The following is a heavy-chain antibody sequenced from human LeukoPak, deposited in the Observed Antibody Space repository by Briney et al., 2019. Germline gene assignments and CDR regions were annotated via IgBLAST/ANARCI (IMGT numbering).Heavy chain of an antibody. J-gene: IGHJ5*02. CDR1: SESFSGYS. Sequence: SETLSLTCAVYSESFSGYSYIWIRQPPGKGLEWIGSIYHSGSTYYNPSLKGRVTISVDTSKNQFSLKLSSVTAADTAVYYCARDKAPDYYGSGSYTVFDPWGQGTLVTVSS. CDR2: IYHSGST. V-gene: IGHV4-38-2*02. D-gene: IGHD3-10*01. CDR3: ARDKAPDYYGSGSYTVFDP.